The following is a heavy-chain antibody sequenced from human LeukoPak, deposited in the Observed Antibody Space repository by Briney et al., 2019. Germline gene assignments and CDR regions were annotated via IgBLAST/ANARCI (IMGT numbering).Heavy chain of an antibody. CDR3: ARGGGYSYGYSYYYGMDV. V-gene: IGHV4-59*08. J-gene: IGHJ6*02. D-gene: IGHD5-18*01. CDR1: GGSISSYY. CDR2: IYYSGST. Sequence: PSETLSLTCTVSGGSISSYYWSWIRQPPGKGLEWIGYIYYSGSTNYNPSLKSRVTISVDTSKNQFSLKLSSVTAADTAVYYCARGGGYSYGYSYYYGMDVWGQGTTVTVSS.